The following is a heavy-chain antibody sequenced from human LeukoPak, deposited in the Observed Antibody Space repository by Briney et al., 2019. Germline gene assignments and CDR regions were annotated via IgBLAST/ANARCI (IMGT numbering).Heavy chain of an antibody. CDR2: INHSGSP. CDR3: AREMSAAGVYYFDY. V-gene: IGHV4-30-2*01. Sequence: SQTLSLTCAVSGGSISSGGYYWSWIRQPPGKGLEWIGEINHSGSPNYNPSLKSRVTISVDTSKNQFSLKLSSVTAADTAVYYCAREMSAAGVYYFDYWGQGTLVTVSS. CDR1: GGSISSGGYY. D-gene: IGHD6-19*01. J-gene: IGHJ4*02.